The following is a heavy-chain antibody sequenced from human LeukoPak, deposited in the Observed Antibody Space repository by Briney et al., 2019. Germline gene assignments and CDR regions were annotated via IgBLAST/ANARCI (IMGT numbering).Heavy chain of an antibody. J-gene: IGHJ4*02. Sequence: PSETLSLTCTVSGGSISSYYWGWIRQPPGKGLEWIGSIYHSGSTYYNPSLKSRVTISVDTSKNQFSLKLSSVTAADTAVYYCARDGRGAEVDFWGQGTLVTVSS. CDR2: IYHSGST. CDR3: ARDGRGAEVDF. D-gene: IGHD3-10*01. V-gene: IGHV4-38-2*02. CDR1: GGSISSYY.